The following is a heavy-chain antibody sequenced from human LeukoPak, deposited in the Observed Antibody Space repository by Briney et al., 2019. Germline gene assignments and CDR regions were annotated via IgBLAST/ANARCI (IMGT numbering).Heavy chain of an antibody. V-gene: IGHV3-30*04. CDR3: ARERSWNGPLDY. CDR2: ASFHGSNT. CDR1: GFIFSDST. D-gene: IGHD1-1*01. Sequence: PGRSLRLSCAASGFIFSDSTMHWVRRAPSKGLEWVAAASFHGSNTYYADSMKGRFTISRDNSKNTVYLQMNSLRTEDTAVYYCARERSWNGPLDYWGQGTLVTVSS. J-gene: IGHJ4*02.